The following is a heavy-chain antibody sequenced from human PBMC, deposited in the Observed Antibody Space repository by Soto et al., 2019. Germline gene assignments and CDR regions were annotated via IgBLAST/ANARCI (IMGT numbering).Heavy chain of an antibody. CDR1: DGSISSSNFH. V-gene: IGHV4-39*07. CDR2: IFHTGGT. D-gene: IGHD4-17*01. CDR3: ARGSHGDYVYYYYYYMDV. J-gene: IGHJ6*03. Sequence: SETLSLTCTVTDGSISSSNFHWAWVRQPPGGGLEWIGSIFHTGGTYSKPSLKGRVTISVDTSKNQFSLKVSSVTAADTAVYYCARGSHGDYVYYYYYYMDVWGQGTTVTVSS.